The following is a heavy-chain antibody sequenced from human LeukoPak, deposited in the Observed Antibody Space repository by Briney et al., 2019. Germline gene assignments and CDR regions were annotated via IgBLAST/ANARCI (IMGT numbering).Heavy chain of an antibody. Sequence: GGSLRLSCVASGFTFSSYGMYWLRRAPGIGLEWVAVIWYDGSNKYYADSVKGRFTISRDNSKNTLYLQMNSLRAEDTAVYYCARAYYYGPKDYWGQGTLVTVSS. CDR3: ARAYYYGPKDY. CDR1: GFTFSSYG. D-gene: IGHD3-10*01. V-gene: IGHV3-33*07. CDR2: IWYDGSNK. J-gene: IGHJ4*02.